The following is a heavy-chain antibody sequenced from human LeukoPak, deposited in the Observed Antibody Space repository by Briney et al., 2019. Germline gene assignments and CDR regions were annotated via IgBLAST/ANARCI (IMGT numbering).Heavy chain of an antibody. CDR3: EGSYYNVFDY. V-gene: IGHV3-33*01. Sequence: GRSLRLSCAASGFTFRNYGMTWVRQAPGKGLEWVALIWYDGSNKYYADSVKGRFTISRDNSKNTLYLQMNSLRAEDTAVYYCEGSYYNVFDYWGQGTLVTVSS. D-gene: IGHD3-10*01. J-gene: IGHJ4*02. CDR2: IWYDGSNK. CDR1: GFTFRNYG.